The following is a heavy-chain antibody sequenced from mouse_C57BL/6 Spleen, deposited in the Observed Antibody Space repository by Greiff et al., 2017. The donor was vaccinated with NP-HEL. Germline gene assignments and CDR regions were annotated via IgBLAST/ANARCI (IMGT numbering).Heavy chain of an antibody. CDR1: GYTFTDYY. CDR2: INPNNGGT. V-gene: IGHV1-26*01. J-gene: IGHJ2*01. Sequence: EVQLQQSGPELVKPGASVKISCKASGYTFTDYYMNWVKQSHGKSLEWIGDINPNNGGTSYNQKFKGKATLTVDKSSSTAYMELRSLTSEDSAVYYCARLGDRGYYFDYWGQGTTLTVSS. CDR3: ARLGDRGYYFDY. D-gene: IGHD3-3*01.